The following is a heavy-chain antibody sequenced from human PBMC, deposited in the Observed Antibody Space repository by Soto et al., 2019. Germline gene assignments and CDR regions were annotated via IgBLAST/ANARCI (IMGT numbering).Heavy chain of an antibody. J-gene: IGHJ5*02. D-gene: IGHD1-20*01. CDR1: GFTFSSYW. V-gene: IGHV3-74*01. Sequence: EVQLVESGGGLVQPGGSLRLSCAASGFTFSSYWMHWVRQAPGKGLVWVSRINSDGSSTSYADYVKGRFTISRDNAKNTLDLQMNSLRAEDTAVYYCARVVSWYNWFDPWGQGTLVTVSS. CDR3: ARVVSWYNWFDP. CDR2: INSDGSST.